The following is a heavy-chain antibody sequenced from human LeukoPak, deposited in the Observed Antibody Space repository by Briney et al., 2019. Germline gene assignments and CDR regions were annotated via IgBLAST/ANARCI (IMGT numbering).Heavy chain of an antibody. J-gene: IGHJ4*02. CDR2: INHSGST. V-gene: IGHV4-34*01. CDR3: ARYSSGWYADY. D-gene: IGHD6-19*01. CDR1: GGSFSGYY. Sequence: SETLSLTCAVYGGSFSGYYWSWIRQPPGKGLEWIGEINHSGSTNYNPSLKSRVAISVDTSKNQFSLKLSSVTAADTAVYYCARYSSGWYADYWGQGTLVTVSS.